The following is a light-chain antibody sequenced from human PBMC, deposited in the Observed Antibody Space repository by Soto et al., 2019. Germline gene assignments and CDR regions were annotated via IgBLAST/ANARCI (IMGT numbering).Light chain of an antibody. CDR2: DAS. J-gene: IGKJ1*01. CDR3: QQYNNWPPWT. Sequence: ILMTQSPATLSVSPGERATLSCRASQSVSNNLAWYQQKPGQAPRLLIYDASTRATGIPARFSGSVSGTEFTLTISGLQSEDIAVYYCQQYNNWPPWTFGQGTKVEIK. V-gene: IGKV3-15*01. CDR1: QSVSNN.